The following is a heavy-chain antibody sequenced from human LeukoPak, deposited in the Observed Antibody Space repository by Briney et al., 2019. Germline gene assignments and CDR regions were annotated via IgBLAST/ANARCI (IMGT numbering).Heavy chain of an antibody. CDR2: ISSSSSTI. Sequence: GGSLRLSCAASGFTFSSYSMNWVRQAPGKGLEWVSYISSSSSTISYADSVKGRFTISRDNAQNSLYLQMNSLRAEDTAVYYCAKDSGGGYYYMDVWGKGTTVTVSS. D-gene: IGHD4-23*01. CDR3: AKDSGGGYYYMDV. V-gene: IGHV3-48*01. J-gene: IGHJ6*03. CDR1: GFTFSSYS.